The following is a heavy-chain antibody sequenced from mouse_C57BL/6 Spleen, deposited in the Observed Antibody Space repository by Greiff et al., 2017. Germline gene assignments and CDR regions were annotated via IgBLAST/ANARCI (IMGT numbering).Heavy chain of an antibody. Sequence: QVQLQQSGAELVRPGASVTLSCKASGYTFTDYEMHWVKQTPVHGLEWIGAIDPETGGTAYNQKFKGKAILTADKSSSTAYMELRSLTSEDSAVYYCFSLAYYYAMDYWGQGTSVTVSS. J-gene: IGHJ4*01. CDR3: FSLAYYYAMDY. CDR2: IDPETGGT. CDR1: GYTFTDYE. V-gene: IGHV1-15*01.